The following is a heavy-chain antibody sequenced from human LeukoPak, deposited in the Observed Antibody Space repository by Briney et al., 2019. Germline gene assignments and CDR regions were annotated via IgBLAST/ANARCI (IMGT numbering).Heavy chain of an antibody. CDR2: INPSGGST. J-gene: IGHJ4*02. D-gene: IGHD4-4*01. Sequence: GASVKVSCKAPGYTFTSYYMHWVRQAPGQGLEWMGIINPSGGSTSYAQKFQGRVTMTRDTSTSTVYMELSSLRSEDAAVYYCARGASYSNYPYYFDYWGQGTLVTVSS. CDR1: GYTFTSYY. V-gene: IGHV1-46*01. CDR3: ARGASYSNYPYYFDY.